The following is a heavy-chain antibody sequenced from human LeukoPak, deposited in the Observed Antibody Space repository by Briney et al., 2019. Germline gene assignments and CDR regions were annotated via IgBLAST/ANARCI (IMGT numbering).Heavy chain of an antibody. Sequence: ASVKVSCKASGYIFTSFSITWVRQAPGQGLEWMRWISAYKGNTNYAQKLQGRVTMTTDTSTSTAYMELRSLRSDDTAVYYCARVGAAAGTDYWGQGTLVTVSS. D-gene: IGHD6-13*01. CDR1: GYIFTSFS. V-gene: IGHV1-18*01. CDR2: ISAYKGNT. J-gene: IGHJ4*02. CDR3: ARVGAAAGTDY.